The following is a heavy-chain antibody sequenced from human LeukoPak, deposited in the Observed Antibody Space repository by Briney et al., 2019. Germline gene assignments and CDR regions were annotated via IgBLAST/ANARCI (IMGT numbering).Heavy chain of an antibody. V-gene: IGHV4-30-4*01. CDR1: GVSISSGDYY. CDR2: IYYSGSP. J-gene: IGHJ4*02. CDR3: ARVLVDCSGGSCYYFDY. Sequence: PSETLSLTCTVSGVSISSGDYYWSWIRQPPGKGLEWIGYIYYSGSPYSNPSLKSRLTISVDTSKNQFSLKLSSVTAADTAVYYCARVLVDCSGGSCYYFDYWGQGTLVTVSS. D-gene: IGHD2-15*01.